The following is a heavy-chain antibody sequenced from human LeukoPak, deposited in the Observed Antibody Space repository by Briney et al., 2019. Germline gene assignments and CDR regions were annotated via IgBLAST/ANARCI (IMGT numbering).Heavy chain of an antibody. J-gene: IGHJ5*02. CDR2: IHYTGST. CDR1: GGSISSYY. V-gene: IGHV4-59*12. CDR3: ARDHESDYVWGSYRYRSWFDP. Sequence: PSETLSLTCTVSGGSISSYYWSWIRQSPGKGLECIGYIHYTGSTNYNPSLKSRVTISVETSKNQFSLKLSSVTAADTAVYYCARDHESDYVWGSYRYRSWFDPWGQGTLVTVSS. D-gene: IGHD3-16*02.